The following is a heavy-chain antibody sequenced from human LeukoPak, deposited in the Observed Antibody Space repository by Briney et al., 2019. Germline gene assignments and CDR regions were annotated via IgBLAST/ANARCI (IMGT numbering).Heavy chain of an antibody. V-gene: IGHV3-13*01. D-gene: IGHD6-19*01. CDR1: GFTLSGYD. J-gene: IGHJ4*02. CDR2: IGNVADA. Sequence: GGSLRLSCATSGFTLSGYDMHWVRQLTGKGLEWVSSIGNVADAYYSGSVKGRFVISRDNARNFVFLQMNSLRAEDTAVYYCVRAPGSGGFDSWGQGAQVTVSS. CDR3: VRAPGSGGFDS.